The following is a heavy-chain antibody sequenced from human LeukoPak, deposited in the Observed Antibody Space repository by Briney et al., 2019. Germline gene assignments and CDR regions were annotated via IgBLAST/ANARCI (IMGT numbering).Heavy chain of an antibody. V-gene: IGHV3-23*01. CDR3: AKGGLVHRFDP. Sequence: GGSLRLSCAASGFTLSSYSMNWVRQAPGKGLEWVSGISGSGDNTYYADSVKGRFTISRDNSKNTLYLQMNSLRADDTAVYYCAKGGLVHRFDPWGQGTLVTVSS. CDR2: ISGSGDNT. J-gene: IGHJ5*02. CDR1: GFTLSSYS.